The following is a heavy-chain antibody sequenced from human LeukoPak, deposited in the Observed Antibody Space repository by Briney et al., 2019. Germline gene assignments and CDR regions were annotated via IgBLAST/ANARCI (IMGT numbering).Heavy chain of an antibody. CDR3: ARDTGYNTFDY. J-gene: IGHJ4*02. CDR1: GFTFSNYW. Sequence: PGGSLRLSCAASGFTFSNYWMSWVRQAPGKGLEWVANIKEDGSDKYYVDSVKGRFTISRDNAKNSQYLQMNSLRAEDTAVYYCARDTGYNTFDYCGQGTLVTVSS. CDR2: IKEDGSDK. V-gene: IGHV3-7*05. D-gene: IGHD5-24*01.